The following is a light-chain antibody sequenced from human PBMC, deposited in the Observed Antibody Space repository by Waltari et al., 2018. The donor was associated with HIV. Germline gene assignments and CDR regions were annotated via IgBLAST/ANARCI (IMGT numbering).Light chain of an antibody. CDR2: DVS. CDR3: CSYAGRYTFAV. J-gene: IGLJ1*01. V-gene: IGLV2-11*01. Sequence: QSALTQPRSVSGSPGQSVTISCSGSSSDVGVYNYVSWYQQHPGKAPKLLIYDVSKRPSGVPDRYSGSKSGSTASLTISGLQAEDEADYYCCSYAGRYTFAVFGTGTMVTVL. CDR1: SSDVGVYNY.